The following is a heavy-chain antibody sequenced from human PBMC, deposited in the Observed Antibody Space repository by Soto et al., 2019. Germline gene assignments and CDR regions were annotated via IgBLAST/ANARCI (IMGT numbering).Heavy chain of an antibody. CDR2: IWFDGSNK. J-gene: IGHJ4*02. CDR1: GFTFSSYG. D-gene: IGHD3-9*01. V-gene: IGHV3-33*01. CDR3: ERGSDWSPPDY. Sequence: GGSLRLSCAASGFTFSSYGMHWVRQAPGKGLEWVAVIWFDGSNKYYADSVKGRFTISRDNSKNTLFLQMNSLRAEDTAVYYCERGSDWSPPDYWGQGTLVTVSS.